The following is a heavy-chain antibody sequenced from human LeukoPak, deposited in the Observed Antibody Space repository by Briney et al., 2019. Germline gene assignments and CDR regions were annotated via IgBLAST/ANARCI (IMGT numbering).Heavy chain of an antibody. D-gene: IGHD3-10*01. V-gene: IGHV3-7*01. CDR1: GFTFSSYW. CDR3: ARDRNYGSGSSTGGTFYYYYYMDV. J-gene: IGHJ6*03. Sequence: QPGGSLRLSCAASGFTFSSYWMSWVRQAPGKGLEWVANIKQDGSEKYYVDSVKGRFTISRDNAKNSLYLQMNSLRAEDTAVYYCARDRNYGSGSSTGGTFYYYYYMDVWGKGTTVTISS. CDR2: IKQDGSEK.